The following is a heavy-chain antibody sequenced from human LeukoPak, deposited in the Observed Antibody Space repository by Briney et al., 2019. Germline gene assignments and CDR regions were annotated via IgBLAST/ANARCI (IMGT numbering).Heavy chain of an antibody. CDR1: GGSFSGYY. V-gene: IGHV4-34*01. Sequence: SETLSLTCAVYGGSFSGYYWSWIRQPPGKGLEWVGEINHRGGTNYSPPLKSRVTISVDTSKNQFSLKLSSVTAADTAVYYCARAVVVPAAILYYYYMDVWGKGTTVTVSS. D-gene: IGHD2-2*01. J-gene: IGHJ6*03. CDR2: INHRGGT. CDR3: ARAVVVPAAILYYYYMDV.